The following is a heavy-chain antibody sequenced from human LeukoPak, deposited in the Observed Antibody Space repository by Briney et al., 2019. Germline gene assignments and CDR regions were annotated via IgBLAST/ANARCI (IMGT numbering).Heavy chain of an antibody. D-gene: IGHD6-19*01. Sequence: ASVTVSCKSSGYTFTDYHMDWVRQAPGQGLEWMEQINPNSGGTKHAQKFPGRDTMSRDTSISTAYMELSRLSSDDRAVYYCASLQVAGDYWGEGTLVTVSS. J-gene: IGHJ4*02. CDR3: ASLQVAGDY. CDR2: INPNSGGT. CDR1: GYTFTDYH. V-gene: IGHV1-2*06.